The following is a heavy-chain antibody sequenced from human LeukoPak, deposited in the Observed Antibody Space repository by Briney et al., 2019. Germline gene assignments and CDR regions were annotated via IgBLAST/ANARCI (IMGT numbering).Heavy chain of an antibody. Sequence: PGGSLRLSCAASGFTFSSFAMNWVRQAPGKGLEWVSFISSRSSTIVSADSVKGRFTISRDNAQNSLYLQMNSLRAEDTAVYYCVRQDTVRLGVDLNPFWFFDLWGRGTLVTVSS. CDR3: VRQDTVRLGVDLNPFWFFDL. J-gene: IGHJ2*01. CDR1: GFTFSSFA. CDR2: ISSRSSTI. D-gene: IGHD3-16*01. V-gene: IGHV3-21*01.